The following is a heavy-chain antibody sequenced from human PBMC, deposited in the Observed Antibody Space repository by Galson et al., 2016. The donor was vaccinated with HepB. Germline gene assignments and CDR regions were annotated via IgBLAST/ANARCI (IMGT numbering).Heavy chain of an antibody. Sequence: SETLSLTCTVSGASISNNNYYWDWIRQPPGKGLEWIGGMYYGGSIYYNPSLKSRVTISVDSSKNQFSLKLTSVTAADTAVYYCARRLSSFGVVISFFDYWGQGTVVTVSS. CDR1: GASISNNNYY. V-gene: IGHV4-39*01. J-gene: IGHJ4*02. CDR3: ARRLSSFGVVISFFDY. CDR2: MYYGGSI. D-gene: IGHD3-3*01.